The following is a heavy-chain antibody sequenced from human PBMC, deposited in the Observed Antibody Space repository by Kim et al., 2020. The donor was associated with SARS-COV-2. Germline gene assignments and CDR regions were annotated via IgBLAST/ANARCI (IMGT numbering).Heavy chain of an antibody. D-gene: IGHD6-19*01. CDR3: ARDAAVADSRFDY. V-gene: IGHV4-30-2*04. Sequence: YSPSLKSRVTLSVDTSKNQFSLKLSSVTAADTAVYYCARDAAVADSRFDYWGQGTLVTVSS. J-gene: IGHJ4*02.